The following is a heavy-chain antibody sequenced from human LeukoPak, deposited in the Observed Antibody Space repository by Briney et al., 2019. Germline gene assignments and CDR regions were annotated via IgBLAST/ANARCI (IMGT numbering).Heavy chain of an antibody. D-gene: IGHD2-2*01. Sequence: LRLSCAASGFTFSSYAMSWIRQHPGKGLEWIGYIYYSGSTYYNPSLKSRVTISVDTSKNQFSLKLSSVTAADTAVYYCARSSDYWGQGTLVTVSS. CDR1: GFTFSSYA. J-gene: IGHJ4*02. CDR3: ARSSDY. CDR2: IYYSGST. V-gene: IGHV4-31*02.